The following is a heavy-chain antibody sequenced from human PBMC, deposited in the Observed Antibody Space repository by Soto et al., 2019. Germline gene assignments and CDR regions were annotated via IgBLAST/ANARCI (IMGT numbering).Heavy chain of an antibody. CDR3: AGHGAAAGTGWFDP. J-gene: IGHJ5*02. V-gene: IGHV1-69*01. CDR2: IIPIFGTA. D-gene: IGHD6-13*01. CDR1: GGTFSSYA. Sequence: QVQLVQSGAEVKKPGSSVKVSCKASGGTFSSYAISWVRQAPGQGLEWMGGIIPIFGTANYTQKFQGRVTIPADESTSTAYMELSSLRSEDTAVYYCAGHGAAAGTGWFDPWGQGTLVTVSS.